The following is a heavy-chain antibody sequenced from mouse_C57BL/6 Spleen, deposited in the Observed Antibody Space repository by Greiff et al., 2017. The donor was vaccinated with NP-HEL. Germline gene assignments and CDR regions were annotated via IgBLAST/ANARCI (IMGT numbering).Heavy chain of an antibody. V-gene: IGHV5-17*01. CDR3: ARDYGSSLDY. J-gene: IGHJ2*01. CDR2: ISSGSSTI. CDR1: GFTFSDYG. D-gene: IGHD1-1*01. Sequence: EVMLVESGGGLVKPGGSLKLSCAASGFTFSDYGMHWVRQAPEKGLEWVAYISSGSSTIYYADTVKGRFTISRDNATNTLFLQMTRLRSEDTAMYYCARDYGSSLDYWGQGTTLTVSS.